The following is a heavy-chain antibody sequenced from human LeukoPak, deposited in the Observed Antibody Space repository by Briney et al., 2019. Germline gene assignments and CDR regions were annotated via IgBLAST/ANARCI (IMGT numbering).Heavy chain of an antibody. CDR2: ISGSGGST. Sequence: GGSLRPSCAASGFTFSSYAMSWVRQAPGKGLEWVSAISGSGGSTYYADSVKGRFTISRDNSKNTLYLQMNSLRAEDTAVYYCAKALTDSRGTLAFYFDYWGQGTLVTVSS. D-gene: IGHD1-1*01. J-gene: IGHJ4*02. V-gene: IGHV3-23*01. CDR1: GFTFSSYA. CDR3: AKALTDSRGTLAFYFDY.